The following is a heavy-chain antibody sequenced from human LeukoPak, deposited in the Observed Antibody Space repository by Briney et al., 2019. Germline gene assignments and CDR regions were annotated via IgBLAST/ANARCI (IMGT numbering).Heavy chain of an antibody. CDR2: IYYSGST. Sequence: SQTLSLTCTVSGGSISSGGYYWSWIRQHPGEGLEWIGYIYYSGSTYYNPSLKSRVTISVDTSKNYFSLRLSSVTAADTAVYYCTRQNGGNAGYAYDIWGQGTMVTVSS. CDR3: TRQNGGNAGYAYDI. D-gene: IGHD4-23*01. V-gene: IGHV4-31*03. J-gene: IGHJ3*02. CDR1: GGSISSGGYY.